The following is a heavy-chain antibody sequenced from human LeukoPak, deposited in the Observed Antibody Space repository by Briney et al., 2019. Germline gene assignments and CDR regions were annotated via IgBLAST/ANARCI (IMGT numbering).Heavy chain of an antibody. CDR1: GYSISSGYY. V-gene: IGHV4-38-2*02. CDR3: ARDPLFSSGWHNWFDP. J-gene: IGHJ5*02. Sequence: SETLSLTCTVSGYSISSGYYWGWIRPPPGKGLEWIGSIYHSGSTYYNPSLKSRVTISVDTSKNQFSLKLSSVTAADTAVYYCARDPLFSSGWHNWFDPWGQGTLVTVSS. D-gene: IGHD6-19*01. CDR2: IYHSGST.